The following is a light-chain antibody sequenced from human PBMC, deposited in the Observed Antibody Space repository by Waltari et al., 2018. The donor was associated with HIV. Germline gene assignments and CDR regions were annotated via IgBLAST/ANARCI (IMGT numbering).Light chain of an antibody. CDR2: NTD. J-gene: IGLJ3*02. Sequence: QTVVTQEPSFSVSPGATVTLTCGLRPGSVSTTYYSSWYHQPPGRAPRTLIYNTDTRSSGVPDRFSGSIVGDKAVLTSTGAQADDECDYYCALYMGSGVWVFGGGTTLTVL. V-gene: IGLV8-61*01. CDR1: PGSVSTTYY. CDR3: ALYMGSGVWV.